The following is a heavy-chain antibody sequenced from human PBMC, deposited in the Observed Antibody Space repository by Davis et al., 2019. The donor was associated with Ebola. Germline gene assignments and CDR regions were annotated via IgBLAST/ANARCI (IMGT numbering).Heavy chain of an antibody. Sequence: PGGSLRLSCAASGFTFSSYGMHWVRQAPGKGLEWVAVISYDGSNKYYADSVKGRFTISRDNSKNTLYLQMNSLRAEDTAVYYCARSLTIPDIVVVPAALGMDVWGKGTTVTVSS. CDR3: ARSLTIPDIVVVPAALGMDV. J-gene: IGHJ6*03. CDR2: ISYDGSNK. D-gene: IGHD2-2*01. CDR1: GFTFSSYG. V-gene: IGHV3-30*03.